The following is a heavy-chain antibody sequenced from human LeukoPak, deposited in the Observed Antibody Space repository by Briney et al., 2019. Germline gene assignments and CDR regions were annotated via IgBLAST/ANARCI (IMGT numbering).Heavy chain of an antibody. J-gene: IGHJ4*02. Sequence: ASVKVSCKASGYTFTGYYMHWVRQAPGQGLEWMGRINPNSGGTNYALKFQGRVTMTRDTSISTAYMELSRLRSDDTAVYYCARAGIVVVPAAMLNYWGQGTLVTVSS. D-gene: IGHD2-2*01. CDR1: GYTFTGYY. CDR2: INPNSGGT. CDR3: ARAGIVVVPAAMLNY. V-gene: IGHV1-2*06.